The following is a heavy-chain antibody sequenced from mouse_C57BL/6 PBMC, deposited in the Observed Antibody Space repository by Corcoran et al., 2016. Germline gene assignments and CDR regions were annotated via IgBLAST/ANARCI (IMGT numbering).Heavy chain of an antibody. CDR3: ARSGYYDLYFDV. D-gene: IGHD2-3*01. CDR1: GYTFTDYY. CDR2: INPNNGGT. J-gene: IGHJ1*03. V-gene: IGHV1-26*01. Sequence: EVQLQQSGPELVKPGASVKISCKASGYTFTDYYMNWVKQSHGKSLEWIGDINPNNGGTSYNQKFKGKATLTVDKSSSTAYMELRSLTSEDSAVYYCARSGYYDLYFDVWGTGTTVTVSS.